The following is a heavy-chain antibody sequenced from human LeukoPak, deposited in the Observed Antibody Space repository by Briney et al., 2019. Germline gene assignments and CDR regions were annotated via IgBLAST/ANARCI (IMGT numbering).Heavy chain of an antibody. CDR2: IYYSGST. Sequence: PETLSLTCTVSGGSISTYYWSWIRQPPGKRLEWLGYIYYSGSTNYNPSLQSRVTISVDTSKNQFSLKLSSVTAADTAVYYCARLGYYSSSWTAFDYWGQGTLVTVSS. V-gene: IGHV4-59*08. CDR3: ARLGYYSSSWTAFDY. D-gene: IGHD6-13*01. J-gene: IGHJ4*02. CDR1: GGSISTYY.